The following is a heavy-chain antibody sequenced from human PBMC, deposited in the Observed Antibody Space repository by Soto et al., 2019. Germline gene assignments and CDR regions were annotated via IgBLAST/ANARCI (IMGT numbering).Heavy chain of an antibody. D-gene: IGHD3-16*01. CDR1: GYSLTELS. Sequence: ASVKVSCKVTGYSLTELSIHWVRQAPGEGLEWMGGYDLEKGETIYAQKFQGRVTMTEDSPADTPYMQLRSLRSEDTAMYYCARQGSNGAYYYYGMDVWGQGTTVTVSS. CDR3: ARQGSNGAYYYYGMDV. J-gene: IGHJ6*02. V-gene: IGHV1-24*01. CDR2: YDLEKGET.